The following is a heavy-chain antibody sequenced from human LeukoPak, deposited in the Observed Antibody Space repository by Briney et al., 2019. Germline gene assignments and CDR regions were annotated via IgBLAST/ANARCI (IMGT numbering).Heavy chain of an antibody. D-gene: IGHD5-18*01. Sequence: PSETLSLTCTVSGDSISGYYWSWIRQPPGKGLEWIGYIYTSGSINYNPSFKSRVTMSVDTSKHQFSLKLSPVTAADSAVYYCARRNQVGYGINYYYYYMDVWGKGTTVTVSS. CDR2: IYTSGSI. V-gene: IGHV4-4*09. CDR3: ARRNQVGYGINYYYYYMDV. CDR1: GDSISGYY. J-gene: IGHJ6*03.